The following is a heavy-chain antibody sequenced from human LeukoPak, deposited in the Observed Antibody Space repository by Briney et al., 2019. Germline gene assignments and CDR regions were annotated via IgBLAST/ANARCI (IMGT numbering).Heavy chain of an antibody. CDR2: IYYSGST. V-gene: IGHV4-39*01. J-gene: IGHJ4*02. Sequence: SETLSLTCTVSGGSISSSSYYWGWSRQPPGKGLEWIGSIYYSGSTYYNPSLKSRVTISVDTSKNQFSLKLSSVTAADTAVYYCARHPSEYSSSSYWGQGTLVTVSS. CDR1: GGSISSSSYY. D-gene: IGHD6-6*01. CDR3: ARHPSEYSSSSY.